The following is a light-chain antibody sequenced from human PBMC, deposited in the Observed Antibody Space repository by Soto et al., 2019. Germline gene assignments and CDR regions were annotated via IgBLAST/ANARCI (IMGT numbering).Light chain of an antibody. Sequence: DIVMTQSPLSLPVTPGEPASISCRSSQSLLHSNGYNYLDWYLQKQGQSPQLLIYLGSNRASGVPERFSGSGSGTDFTLKISRVEAEDVGVYYCMQALQTSITFGQGTRLEIK. J-gene: IGKJ5*01. CDR3: MQALQTSIT. V-gene: IGKV2-28*01. CDR2: LGS. CDR1: QSLLHSNGYNY.